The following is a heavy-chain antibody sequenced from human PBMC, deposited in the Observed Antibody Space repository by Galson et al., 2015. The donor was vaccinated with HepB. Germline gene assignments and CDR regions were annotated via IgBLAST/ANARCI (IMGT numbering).Heavy chain of an antibody. D-gene: IGHD2-21*02. V-gene: IGHV3-7*03. Sequence: SLRLSCAVSGFTYSNYWMSWVRQAPGRGLEWVANIKHDGSEKYYVRSVEGRFTVSRDNAQNSLYLHMNSLRAEDTAVYYCARGWDIEVTANFDYWGQGALVTVSS. CDR2: IKHDGSEK. CDR1: GFTYSNYW. CDR3: ARGWDIEVTANFDY. J-gene: IGHJ4*02.